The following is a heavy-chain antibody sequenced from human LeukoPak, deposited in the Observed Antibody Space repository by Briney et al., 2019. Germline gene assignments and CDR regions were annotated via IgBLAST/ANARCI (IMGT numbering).Heavy chain of an antibody. V-gene: IGHV3-23*01. CDR1: GFTFSSYA. CDR3: AKLPGYGHYYYGMDV. J-gene: IGHJ6*02. D-gene: IGHD6-13*01. Sequence: GGSLRLSCAASGFTFSSYAMSWVRQAPGKGLEWVSAISGSGGSTYYADSVKGRFTISRDNSKNTLYLQMNSLRAEDTAVYYCAKLPGYGHYYYGMDVWGQGTTVTVSS. CDR2: ISGSGGST.